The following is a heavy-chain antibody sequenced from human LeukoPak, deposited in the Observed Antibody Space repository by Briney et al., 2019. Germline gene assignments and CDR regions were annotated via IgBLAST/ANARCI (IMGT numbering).Heavy chain of an antibody. D-gene: IGHD2-15*01. CDR1: GGSISGYY. CDR2: IYTSGST. V-gene: IGHV4-4*07. J-gene: IGHJ6*03. CDR3: ARGVYCSGDNCYYYYYYMDV. Sequence: SETLSLTCTVSGGSISGYYWSWIRQPAGKGLEWIGRIYTSGSTNYSPSLKSRVTISVDKSTNQFSLKLSSVTAADTAVYYCARGVYCSGDNCYYYYYYMDVWGKGTTVTVSS.